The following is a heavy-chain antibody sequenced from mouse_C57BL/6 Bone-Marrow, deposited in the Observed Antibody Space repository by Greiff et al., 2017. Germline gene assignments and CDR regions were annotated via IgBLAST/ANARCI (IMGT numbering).Heavy chain of an antibody. D-gene: IGHD1-1*01. J-gene: IGHJ3*01. V-gene: IGHV1-62-2*01. CDR3: ARHEEEVSSYPAWFAY. Sequence: VQLQQSGAELVKPGASVKLSCKASGYTFTEYTIHWVKQRSGQGLEWIGWFYPGSGSIKYNEKFKDKATLTADKSSSTVYLELSRLTSEDSAVYFCARHEEEVSSYPAWFAYWGQGTLVTVSA. CDR2: FYPGSGSI. CDR1: GYTFTEYT.